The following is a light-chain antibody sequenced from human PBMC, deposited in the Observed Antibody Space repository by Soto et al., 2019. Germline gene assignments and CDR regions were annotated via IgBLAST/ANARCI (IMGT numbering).Light chain of an antibody. CDR1: SSNIGSNT. CDR2: SNN. J-gene: IGLJ1*01. Sequence: LTQPRSASGTPVRRVTIPCSGTSSNIGSNTVNWYQRLPGTAPKLLIYSNNQRTSGVPDRFSGSKSGTSASLAISGLQSEDEADYYCAAWDDSLNGYVFGTGTKVTVL. CDR3: AAWDDSLNGYV. V-gene: IGLV1-44*01.